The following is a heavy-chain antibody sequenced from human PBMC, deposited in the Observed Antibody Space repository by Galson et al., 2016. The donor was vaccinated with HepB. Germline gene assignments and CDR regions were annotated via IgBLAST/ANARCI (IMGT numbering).Heavy chain of an antibody. D-gene: IGHD3-22*01. V-gene: IGHV3-74*03. J-gene: IGHJ4*02. Sequence: SLRLSCAASGFTFTSHWMHWVRQAPGKGLVWVSRINSDGSSTQYADSVKGRFTISRDNAKNTLYLQMNSLRAEDTAVYYCERDGSGYYMWYWGQGTLVTVSS. CDR1: GFTFTSHW. CDR2: INSDGSST. CDR3: ERDGSGYYMWY.